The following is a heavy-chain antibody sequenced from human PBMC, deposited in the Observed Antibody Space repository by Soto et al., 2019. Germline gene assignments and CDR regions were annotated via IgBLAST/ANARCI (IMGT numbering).Heavy chain of an antibody. V-gene: IGHV1-69*02. CDR1: GGTFSSYT. Sequence: LVKVSCKASGGTFSSYTISWVRQAPGQGLEWMGRIIPILGIANYAQKFQGRVTITADKSTSTAYMELSSLRSEDTAVYYCARTVVPAASGEYYYYYMDVWGKGTTVTVSS. J-gene: IGHJ6*03. CDR3: ARTVVPAASGEYYYYYMDV. D-gene: IGHD2-2*01. CDR2: IIPILGIA.